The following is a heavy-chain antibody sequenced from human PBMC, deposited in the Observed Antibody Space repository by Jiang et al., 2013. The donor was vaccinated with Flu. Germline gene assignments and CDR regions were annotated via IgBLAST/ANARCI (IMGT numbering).Heavy chain of an antibody. CDR3: ARDRDGYYYYYGMDV. D-gene: IGHD5-24*01. V-gene: IGHV3-30*04. J-gene: IGHJ6*02. CDR2: ISYDGSNK. Sequence: QLLESGGGVVQPGRSLRLSCAASGFTFSSYAMHWVRRAPGKGLEWVAVISYDGSNKYYADSVKGRFTISRDNSKNTLYLQMNSLRAEDTAVYYCARDRDGYYYYYGMDVWGQGTTVTVSS. CDR1: GFTFSSYA.